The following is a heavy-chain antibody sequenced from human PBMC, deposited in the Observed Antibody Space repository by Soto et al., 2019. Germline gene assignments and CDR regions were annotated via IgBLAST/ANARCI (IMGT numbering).Heavy chain of an antibody. CDR1: GGSFSGYY. D-gene: IGHD6-13*01. V-gene: IGHV4-34*01. J-gene: IGHJ4*02. CDR3: ARGTAAAN. Sequence: SETLSLTCAVYGGSFSGYYWSWIRQPPGKGLEWIGEINHSGSTNYNPSLKSRVTISVDTSKNQFSLKLSSVTAADTAVYYCARGTAAANWGQGTLVTVSS. CDR2: INHSGST.